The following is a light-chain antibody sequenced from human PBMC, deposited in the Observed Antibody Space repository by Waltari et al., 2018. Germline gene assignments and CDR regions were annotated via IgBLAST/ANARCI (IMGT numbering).Light chain of an antibody. V-gene: IGKV1-5*03. CDR3: QQYNSYSLLT. Sequence: DIRMTQSPSTLSASAGDRVIISCRASQSISKWLAGYQQKPGKAPKPLIYEASTLQSGVPSRFSGTGSGTDFTLTISSLQPDDFATYYCQQYNSYSLLTFGGGTKVEIK. CDR2: EAS. J-gene: IGKJ4*01. CDR1: QSISKW.